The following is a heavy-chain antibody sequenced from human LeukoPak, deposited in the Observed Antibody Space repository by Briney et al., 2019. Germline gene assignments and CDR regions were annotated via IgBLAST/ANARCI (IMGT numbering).Heavy chain of an antibody. CDR1: GFTFSSSA. V-gene: IGHV3-7*03. Sequence: PGGSLRLSCAASGFTFSSSAMSWVRQAPGTGLEWVANIKQDGSDRNYVTSVRGRFTISRDNAESSLFLQMNSLRAEDTAVYYCVRNLAVAGTCFDSWGQGTLVTVSS. D-gene: IGHD6-19*01. CDR2: IKQDGSDR. J-gene: IGHJ4*02. CDR3: VRNLAVAGTCFDS.